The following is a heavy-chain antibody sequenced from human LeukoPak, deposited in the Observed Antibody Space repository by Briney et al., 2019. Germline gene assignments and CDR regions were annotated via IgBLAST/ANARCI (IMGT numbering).Heavy chain of an antibody. CDR1: GFTFSTYE. D-gene: IGHD5-12*01. J-gene: IGHJ4*02. CDR2: IYLSGDT. CDR3: ARDRGVATMDY. V-gene: IGHV3-13*04. Sequence: GGSLRLSCAASGFTFSTYEMHWVRQAAGKGLEWVSAIYLSGDTYYLGSVKGRFTISRDNSKNTLSLQMNSLRPEDTAVYYCARDRGVATMDYWGQGTLVTVSS.